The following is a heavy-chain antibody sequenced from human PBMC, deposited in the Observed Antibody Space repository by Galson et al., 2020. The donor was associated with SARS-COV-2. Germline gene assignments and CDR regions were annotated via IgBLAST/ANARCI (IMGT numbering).Heavy chain of an antibody. D-gene: IGHD1-26*01. Sequence: ASVKVSCKASGYTFTGYYMHWVRQAPGQGLEWMGWINPNSGGTNYAQKFQGRVTMTRDTSISTAYMELSRLRSDDTAVYYCARRQGATVYYFDYWGQGTLVTVSS. V-gene: IGHV1-2*02. CDR2: INPNSGGT. J-gene: IGHJ4*02. CDR3: ARRQGATVYYFDY. CDR1: GYTFTGYY.